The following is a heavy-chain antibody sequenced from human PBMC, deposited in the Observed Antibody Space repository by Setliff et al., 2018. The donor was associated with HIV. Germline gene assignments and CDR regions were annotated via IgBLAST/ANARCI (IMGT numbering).Heavy chain of an antibody. CDR1: GGSFSGYY. CDR2: VTHSGRT. Sequence: PSETLSLTCAVYGGSFSGYYWSWIRQPPGKGLGWIGEVTHSGRTNYNPSLESRVTTSVDTSKKQFSLRLTSVTAADTAVYYCARGVRDNSGWSSYYFDYWGQGTLVTVSS. V-gene: IGHV4-34*01. D-gene: IGHD6-19*01. CDR3: ARGVRDNSGWSSYYFDY. J-gene: IGHJ4*02.